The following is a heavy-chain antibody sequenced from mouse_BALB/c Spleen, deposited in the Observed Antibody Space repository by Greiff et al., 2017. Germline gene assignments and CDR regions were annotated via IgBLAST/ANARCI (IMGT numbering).Heavy chain of an antibody. D-gene: IGHD2-1*01. J-gene: IGHJ2*01. CDR3: ARSWGNYLDY. V-gene: IGHV5-17*02. Sequence: EVKLMESGGGLVQPGGSRKLSCAASGFTFSSFGMHWVRQAPEKGLEWVAYISSGSSTIYYADTVKGRFTISRDNPKNTLFLQMTSLRSEDTAMYYCARSWGNYLDYWGQGTTLTVSS. CDR1: GFTFSSFG. CDR2: ISSGSSTI.